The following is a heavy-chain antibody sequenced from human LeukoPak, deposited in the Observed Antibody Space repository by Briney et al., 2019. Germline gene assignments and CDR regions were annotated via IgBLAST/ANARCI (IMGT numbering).Heavy chain of an antibody. V-gene: IGHV5-51*01. CDR3: ARPERGDYGGNFDF. CDR1: GYIFTSNW. D-gene: IGHD4-23*01. J-gene: IGHJ4*02. Sequence: GESLKISCKGSGYIFTSNWIGWVRQMPGEGLEWMGIIYPGDSDTTYSPSFRGQVTISADKSISTAYLQWNSLKASDTAMYYCARPERGDYGGNFDFWGQGTLVTVSS. CDR2: IYPGDSDT.